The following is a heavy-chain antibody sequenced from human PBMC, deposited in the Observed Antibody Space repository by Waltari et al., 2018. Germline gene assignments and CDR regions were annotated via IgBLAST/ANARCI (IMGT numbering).Heavy chain of an antibody. CDR1: GGSISSYY. CDR2: IYYSGST. D-gene: IGHD1-26*01. CDR3: ARSVWEGYYFDY. J-gene: IGHJ4*02. Sequence: QVQLQESGPGLVKPSETLSLTCTVSGGSISSYYWSWIRQPPGKGLEWIGYIYYSGSTNYNPSLKSRVTISVDTSKNQFSLKLSSVTAADTAVYYCARSVWEGYYFDYWGQGTLVTVSS. V-gene: IGHV4-59*01.